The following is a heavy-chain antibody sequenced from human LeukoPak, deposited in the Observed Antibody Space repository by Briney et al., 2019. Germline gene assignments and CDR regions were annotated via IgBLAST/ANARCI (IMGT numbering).Heavy chain of an antibody. V-gene: IGHV3-30*04. D-gene: IGHD3-9*01. CDR3: AKDNILYYYYYMDV. Sequence: GGSLRLSCAASGFTFSSYAMHWVRQAPGKGLEWVAVISYDGSNKYYADSVKGRFTISRDNSKNTLYLQMNSLRAEDTAVYYCAKDNILYYYYYMDVWGKGTTVTISS. CDR2: ISYDGSNK. J-gene: IGHJ6*03. CDR1: GFTFSSYA.